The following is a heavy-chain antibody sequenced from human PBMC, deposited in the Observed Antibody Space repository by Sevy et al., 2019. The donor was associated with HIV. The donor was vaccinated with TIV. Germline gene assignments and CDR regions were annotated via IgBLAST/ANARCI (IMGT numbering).Heavy chain of an antibody. Sequence: GGSLRLSCAASGFTFSNAWMSWVRQAPGKGLEWVGRIKSKTDGGTTDYAAPVKGRLTISRDDSKNTLYLQMNSLKTEDTAVYYCTTDQIRYDFWSGYRDYYGMDVWGQGTTVTVSS. D-gene: IGHD3-3*01. CDR1: GFTFSNAW. V-gene: IGHV3-15*01. CDR2: IKSKTDGGTT. CDR3: TTDQIRYDFWSGYRDYYGMDV. J-gene: IGHJ6*02.